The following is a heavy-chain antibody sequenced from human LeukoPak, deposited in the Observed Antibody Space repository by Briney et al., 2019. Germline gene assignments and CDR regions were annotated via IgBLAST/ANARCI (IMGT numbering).Heavy chain of an antibody. V-gene: IGHV4-59*08. CDR1: GGSLSSYY. CDR2: IFYGGTT. CDR3: ARGHALIRGIMQFDR. Sequence: SETLSLTCTVSGGSLSSYYWNWIRLSPGKGLEWIGYIFYGGTTNFNPSLNSRITMSVDTSNNRFSLKLNSVTAADSAVYFCARGHALIRGIMQFDRWGQGPWSPSPQ. J-gene: IGHJ4*02. D-gene: IGHD3-10*01.